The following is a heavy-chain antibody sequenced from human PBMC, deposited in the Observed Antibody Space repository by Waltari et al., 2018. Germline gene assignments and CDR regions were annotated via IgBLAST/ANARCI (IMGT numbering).Heavy chain of an antibody. CDR2: ISGSGGST. D-gene: IGHD3-22*01. J-gene: IGHJ1*01. CDR3: AKDRGGSSGEYFQH. V-gene: IGHV3-23*04. Sequence: EVQLVESGGGLVQPGGCQRLSCAASGFTFSSYAMSCVRQAPGKWLAWVSAISGSGGSTYYADSVKGRFTISRDNSKNTLYLQMNSLRAEDTAVYYCAKDRGGSSGEYFQHWGQGTLVTVSS. CDR1: GFTFSSYA.